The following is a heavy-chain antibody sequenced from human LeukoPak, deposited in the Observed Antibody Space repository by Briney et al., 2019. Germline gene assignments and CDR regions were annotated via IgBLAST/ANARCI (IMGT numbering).Heavy chain of an antibody. V-gene: IGHV3-30*02. CDR2: IRYDGSNK. CDR3: AKDLVGYYDSRGPFDI. D-gene: IGHD3-22*01. Sequence: PGGSLRLSCAASGFTFSSYGMHWVRQAPGKGLEWVAFIRYDGSNKYYADSVKGRFTISRDNSKNTLYLQMNSLRAEDTAVYYCAKDLVGYYDSRGPFDIWGQGTMVTVSS. CDR1: GFTFSSYG. J-gene: IGHJ3*02.